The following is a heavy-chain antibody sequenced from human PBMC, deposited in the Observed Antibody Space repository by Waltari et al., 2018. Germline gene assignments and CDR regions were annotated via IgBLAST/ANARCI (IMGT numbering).Heavy chain of an antibody. J-gene: IGHJ4*02. CDR3: ARDPGPIVGAPDY. CDR2: INPKNGDT. D-gene: IGHD1-26*01. CDR1: GYSFTDYH. V-gene: IGHV1-2*02. Sequence: QVPLVQSGTEVKKPGASVKVSCQASGYSFTDYHLHWVRQTPGQGLEWRGWINPKNGDTGYAKNFLGRVTMTRDTAINTVYMDLSGLRSDDTAVFYCARDPGPIVGAPDYWGQGTLVTVSS.